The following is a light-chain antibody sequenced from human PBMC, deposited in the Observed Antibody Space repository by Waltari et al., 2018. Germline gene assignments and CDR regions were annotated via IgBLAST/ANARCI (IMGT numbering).Light chain of an antibody. CDR3: QQYNNWPPWT. J-gene: IGKJ4*01. V-gene: IGKV3-15*01. CDR1: QSVSSN. CDR2: GAS. Sequence: EIVMTQSPATLSVSPGERATLSCRASQSVSSNLAWYQQKPGQAPRLLIYGASTRATGIPARFSGSGSGTEFTLTISSLQSEDFAVYYCQQYNNWPPWTFGGGTKEEIK.